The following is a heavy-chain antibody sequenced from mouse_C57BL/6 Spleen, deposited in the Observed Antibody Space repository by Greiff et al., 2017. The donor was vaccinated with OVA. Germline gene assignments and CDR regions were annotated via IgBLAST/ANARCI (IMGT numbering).Heavy chain of an antibody. CDR1: GYTFTSYG. J-gene: IGHJ3*01. CDR3: AREAYSNFTY. D-gene: IGHD2-5*01. V-gene: IGHV1-81*01. CDR2: IYPRSGNT. Sequence: ESGAELARPGASVKLSCKASGYTFTSYGISWVKQRTGQGLEWIGEIYPRSGNTYYNEKFKGKATLTADKSSSTAYMELRSLTSEDSAVYFCAREAYSNFTYWGQGTLVTVSA.